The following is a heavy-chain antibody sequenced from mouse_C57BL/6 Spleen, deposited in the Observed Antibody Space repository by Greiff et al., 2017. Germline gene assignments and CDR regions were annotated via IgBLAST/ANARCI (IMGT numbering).Heavy chain of an antibody. CDR1: GFSLSTFGMG. Sequence: QVTLKVSGPGILQPSQTLSLTCSFSGFSLSTFGMGVGWIRQPSGKGLVWLAHIWWDDDKYYNPALKSQLTISKDTSKNQVFLKIANVDTADTATYYCARKGMERYCSSRWYYAMDDWGQGTSVTVSS. CDR3: ARKGMERYCSSRWYYAMDD. J-gene: IGHJ4*01. V-gene: IGHV8-8*01. CDR2: IWWDDDK. D-gene: IGHD1-1*01.